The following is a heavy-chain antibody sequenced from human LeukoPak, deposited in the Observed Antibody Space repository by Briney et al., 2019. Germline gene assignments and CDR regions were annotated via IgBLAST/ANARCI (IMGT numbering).Heavy chain of an antibody. CDR1: GGTFSSYA. D-gene: IGHD2-2*01. CDR3: ARGASSTSFDY. CDR2: IIPILGIA. Sequence: AASVKVSCKASGGTFSSYAISWVRQAPGQGLEWMGRIIPILGIANYAQKFQGRVTITADKSTSTAYMELSSLRSEDTAVYYCARGASSTSFDYWGQGTLVTVSS. J-gene: IGHJ4*02. V-gene: IGHV1-69*04.